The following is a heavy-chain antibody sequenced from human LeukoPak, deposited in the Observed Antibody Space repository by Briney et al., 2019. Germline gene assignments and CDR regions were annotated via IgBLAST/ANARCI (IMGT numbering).Heavy chain of an antibody. CDR3: ARGTLTAPRSAFDV. J-gene: IGHJ3*01. Sequence: ASVKVSCKASGYTFTGYYMSWVRQAPGQGLEWMGWINPDSGGTHYAQNFQGWVTMTRDTSISTAYMELSRLRSDDTAVYYCARGTLTAPRSAFDVWGQGTMVTVSS. D-gene: IGHD1-14*01. CDR2: INPDSGGT. V-gene: IGHV1-2*04. CDR1: GYTFTGYY.